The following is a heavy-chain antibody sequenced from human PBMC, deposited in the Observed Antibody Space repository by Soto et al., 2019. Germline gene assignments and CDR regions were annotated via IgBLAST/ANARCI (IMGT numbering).Heavy chain of an antibody. CDR1: GGTFSSYT. CDR3: ARDRVGAGRVPYNWFDP. D-gene: IGHD6-13*01. CDR2: IIPILGIA. V-gene: IGHV1-69*08. J-gene: IGHJ5*02. Sequence: QVQLVQSGAEVKKPGSSVKVSCKASGGTFSSYTISWVRQVPGQGLEWMGRIIPILGIANYAQKFQGRVTITADKSTSTAYMELSSLRSEDTAVYYCARDRVGAGRVPYNWFDPWGQGTLVTVSS.